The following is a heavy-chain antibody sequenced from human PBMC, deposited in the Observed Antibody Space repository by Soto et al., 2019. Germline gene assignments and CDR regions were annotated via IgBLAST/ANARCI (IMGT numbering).Heavy chain of an antibody. CDR1: GFSFSRYW. Sequence: EVQLVESGGGLVQPGGSLRLSCSASGFSFSRYWMHWVRQVPGKGLQWVSRINSDGTTTDYGDSVNGRFTVSRDNGKSTLYLQMSSLRVEDTSGHYCARETDFSGGLTDYWGQGTLVTVSS. CDR2: INSDGTTT. CDR3: ARETDFSGGLTDY. J-gene: IGHJ4*02. D-gene: IGHD2-15*01. V-gene: IGHV3-74*01.